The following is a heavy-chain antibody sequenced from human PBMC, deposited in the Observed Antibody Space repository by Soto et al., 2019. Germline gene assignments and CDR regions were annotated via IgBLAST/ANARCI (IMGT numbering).Heavy chain of an antibody. D-gene: IGHD3-3*01. V-gene: IGHV3-11*01. J-gene: IGHJ4*02. Sequence: QVQLVESGGDLVKRGGSLRLSCAASGYTFSDYYISWIRQAPGKGLEWISYIDTSSTKIYYADSVKGRFTISRDNAKNMLYLEMNSLRDEDTAVYYCVGHYDMWSGDLSPVDYWGQGTLVTVSS. CDR1: GYTFSDYY. CDR2: IDTSSTKI. CDR3: VGHYDMWSGDLSPVDY.